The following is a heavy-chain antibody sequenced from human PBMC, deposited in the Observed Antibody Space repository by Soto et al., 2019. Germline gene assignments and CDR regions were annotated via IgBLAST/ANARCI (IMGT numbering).Heavy chain of an antibody. J-gene: IGHJ6*02. CDR2: IIPIFGTA. V-gene: IGHV1-69*13. Sequence: GASVKVSCKASGGTFSSYAISWVRQAPGQGLEWMGGIIPIFGTANYAQKFQGRVTITADESTSTACMGLSSLRSEDTAVYYCAREAFGYYGMDVWGQGTTVTVSS. D-gene: IGHD3-16*01. CDR1: GGTFSSYA. CDR3: AREAFGYYGMDV.